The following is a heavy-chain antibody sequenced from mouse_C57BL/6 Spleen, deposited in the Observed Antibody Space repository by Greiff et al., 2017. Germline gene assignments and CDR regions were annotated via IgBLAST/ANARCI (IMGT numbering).Heavy chain of an antibody. V-gene: IGHV1-39*01. CDR1: GYSFTDYN. Sequence: EVKLMESGPELVKPGASVKISCKASGYSFTDYNMNWVKQSNGKSLEWIGVINPNYGTTSYNQKFKGKATLTVDQSSSTAYMQLNSLTSEDSAVYYCASPYYSNYDWFAYWGQGTLVTVSA. CDR3: ASPYYSNYDWFAY. CDR2: INPNYGTT. D-gene: IGHD2-5*01. J-gene: IGHJ3*01.